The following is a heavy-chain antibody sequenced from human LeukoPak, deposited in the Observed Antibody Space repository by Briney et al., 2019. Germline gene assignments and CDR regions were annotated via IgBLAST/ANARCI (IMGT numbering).Heavy chain of an antibody. V-gene: IGHV3-66*01. J-gene: IGHJ5*02. CDR3: ARETDGVPWYNWFDP. CDR2: IYSGGST. D-gene: IGHD2-8*01. CDR1: GFTVSSNY. Sequence: PGGSLRLSCAASGFTVSSNYMNWVRQAPGKGLEWVSVIYSGGSTYYADSVNGRFTISRDNSKNTLYLQMNSLRAEDTAVYYCARETDGVPWYNWFDPWGQGTLVTVSS.